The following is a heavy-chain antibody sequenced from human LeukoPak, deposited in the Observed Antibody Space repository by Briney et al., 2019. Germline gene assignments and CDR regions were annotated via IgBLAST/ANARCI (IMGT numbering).Heavy chain of an antibody. CDR3: ARPTHRLTVTTAIDY. V-gene: IGHV1-2*02. D-gene: IGHD4-17*01. J-gene: IGHJ4*02. CDR2: INPKNGAT. CDR1: GYTFTGFY. Sequence: ASVKVSCKPSGYTFTGFYIHWVRQAPGQGLQWMGWINPKNGATKYSRNFRGRVTMTRDTSIDTAYMELSSLTSDDTAIYYCARPTHRLTVTTAIDYWGQGTLVTVSS.